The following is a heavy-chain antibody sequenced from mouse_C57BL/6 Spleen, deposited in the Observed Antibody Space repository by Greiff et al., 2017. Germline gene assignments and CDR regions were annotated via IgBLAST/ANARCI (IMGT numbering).Heavy chain of an antibody. Sequence: EVQLQQSGPELVKPGASVKISCKASGYTFTDYYMNWVKQSHGKSLEWIGDINPNNGGTSYNQKFKGKATLTVDKSSSTAYMELRSLTSEDSAVYYCARGTPTAPFAYWGQGTLVTVSA. J-gene: IGHJ3*01. D-gene: IGHD1-2*01. V-gene: IGHV1-26*01. CDR1: GYTFTDYY. CDR3: ARGTPTAPFAY. CDR2: INPNNGGT.